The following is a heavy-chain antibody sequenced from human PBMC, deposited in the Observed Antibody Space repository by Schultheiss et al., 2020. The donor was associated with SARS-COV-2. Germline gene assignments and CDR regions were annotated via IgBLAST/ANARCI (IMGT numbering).Heavy chain of an antibody. CDR3: ARGDVAAAGYYFDY. CDR2: IYYSGST. J-gene: IGHJ4*02. V-gene: IGHV4-31*03. Sequence: SETLSLTCTVSGGSISSGGYYWSWIRQHPGKGLEWIGYIYYSGSTYYNPSLKSRVTISVDTSKNQFSLKLSPVTAADTAVYYCARGDVAAAGYYFDYWGQGTLVTVSS. CDR1: GGSISSGGYY. D-gene: IGHD6-13*01.